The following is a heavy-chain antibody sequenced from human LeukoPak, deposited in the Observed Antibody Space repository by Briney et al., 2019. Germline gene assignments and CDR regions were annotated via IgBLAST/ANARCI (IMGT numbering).Heavy chain of an antibody. V-gene: IGHV3-15*01. D-gene: IGHD3-22*01. J-gene: IGHJ6*02. CDR1: GFTFSNAW. CDR3: ARLAMILVPNYYGMDV. Sequence: GGSLRLSCAASGFTFSNAWMSWVRQAPGKGLEWVGRIKSKSDGGTTDYAAPVKGRFTISRDDSKNTLYLQMNSLKTEDTAVYYCARLAMILVPNYYGMDVWGQGTTVTVSS. CDR2: IKSKSDGGTT.